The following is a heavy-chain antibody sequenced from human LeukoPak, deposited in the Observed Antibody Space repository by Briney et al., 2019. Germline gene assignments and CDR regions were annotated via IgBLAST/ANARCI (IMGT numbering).Heavy chain of an antibody. CDR3: ARDRTGGDFDY. Sequence: SETLSLTCAVSGYSISSGYYWGWIRQPPGKGLEWIGSIYHSGSTYYNPSLKSRVTISVDTSKNQFSLMLSSVTAADTAVYYCARDRTGGDFDYWYQGTRVIVTS. CDR1: GYSISSGYY. J-gene: IGHJ4*02. D-gene: IGHD2-8*02. V-gene: IGHV4-38-2*02. CDR2: IYHSGST.